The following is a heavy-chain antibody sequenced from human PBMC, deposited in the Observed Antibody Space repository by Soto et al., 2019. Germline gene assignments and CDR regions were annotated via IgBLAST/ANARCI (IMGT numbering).Heavy chain of an antibody. CDR3: AKALGELSPESFDY. D-gene: IGHD3-16*02. CDR1: GFTFSSYG. J-gene: IGHJ4*02. V-gene: IGHV3-30*18. CDR2: ISYDGSKN. Sequence: QVQLVESGGGVVQPGKSLRLSCAASGFTFSSYGMHWVRQAQGKGLEWVTFISYDGSKNYYANTVKGRVTVSRDNSKHPQCLQMTSLRAEDTAVYFCAKALGELSPESFDYWGRGTLVTVSS.